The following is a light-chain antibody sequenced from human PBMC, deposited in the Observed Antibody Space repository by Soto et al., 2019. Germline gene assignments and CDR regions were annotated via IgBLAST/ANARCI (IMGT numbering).Light chain of an antibody. CDR1: FSNIGSNY. V-gene: IGLV1-44*01. CDR3: AAWDDSMNGHV. Sequence: QSVLTQPPSASGTPGQRVTVSCSGRFSNIGSNYVYWYQQLPGTAPKLLIYSNNQRPSGVPDRFSGSKSGTSASLAISGLQSEDEADYYCAAWDDSMNGHVFGTGTKGTVL. J-gene: IGLJ1*01. CDR2: SNN.